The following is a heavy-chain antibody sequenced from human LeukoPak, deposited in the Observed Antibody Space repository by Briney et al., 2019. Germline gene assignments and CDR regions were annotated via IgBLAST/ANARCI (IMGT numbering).Heavy chain of an antibody. CDR1: GFTFSIYS. CDR2: ISSSSSNT. Sequence: GGSLRLSCAQSGFTFSIYSMNWVRQAPGKGLEWVSSISSSSSNTYYADAVTGRFTISRDNAKNSLYLQMNSLRAEDTAVYYCARALSFDYWGQGTLVTVSS. J-gene: IGHJ4*02. V-gene: IGHV3-21*01. CDR3: ARALSFDY.